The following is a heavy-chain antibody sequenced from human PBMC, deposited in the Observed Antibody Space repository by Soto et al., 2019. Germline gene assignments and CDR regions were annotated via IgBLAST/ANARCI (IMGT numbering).Heavy chain of an antibody. CDR1: GFTFSSYG. V-gene: IGHV3-33*01. Sequence: QVQLVESGGGVVQPGRSLRLSCAASGFTFSSYGMHWVPQAPGKGLEWVAVIWYDGSNKYYADSVKGRFTISRDNSKNTLYLQMNSLRAEDTAVYYCASRGSSSYYFDYWGQGTLVTVSS. J-gene: IGHJ4*02. CDR3: ASRGSSSYYFDY. D-gene: IGHD6-6*01. CDR2: IWYDGSNK.